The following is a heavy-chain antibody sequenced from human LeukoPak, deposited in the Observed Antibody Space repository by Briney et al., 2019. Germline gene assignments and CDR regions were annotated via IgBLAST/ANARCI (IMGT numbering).Heavy chain of an antibody. CDR2: IIPIFGTA. Sequence: GASVKVSCKASGGTFSSYAISWVRQAPGQGLEWMGGIIPIFGTANYAQKLQGRVTMTTDTSTSTAYMELRSLRSDDTAVYYCARARDVDYWGQGTLVTVSS. J-gene: IGHJ4*02. V-gene: IGHV1-69*05. CDR3: ARARDVDY. CDR1: GGTFSSYA.